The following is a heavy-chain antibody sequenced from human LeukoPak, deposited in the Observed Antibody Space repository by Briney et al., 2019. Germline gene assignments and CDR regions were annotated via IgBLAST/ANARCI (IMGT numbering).Heavy chain of an antibody. Sequence: NPSETLSLTCTVSGGSISSSSYYWGWIRQPPGKGLEWIGEINHSGSTNYNPSLKSRVTISVDTSKNQFSLKLSSVTAADTAVYYCAVIAVAGRRRFDYWGQGTLVTVSS. D-gene: IGHD6-19*01. J-gene: IGHJ4*02. CDR3: AVIAVAGRRRFDY. V-gene: IGHV4-39*07. CDR2: INHSGST. CDR1: GGSISSSSYY.